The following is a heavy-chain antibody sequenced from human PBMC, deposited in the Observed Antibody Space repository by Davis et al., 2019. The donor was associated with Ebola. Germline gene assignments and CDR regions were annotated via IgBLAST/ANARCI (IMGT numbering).Heavy chain of an antibody. CDR2: ISSSSSTI. J-gene: IGHJ6*02. Sequence: PGGSLRLSCAASGFTFSSYSMNWVRQAPGKGLEWVSYISSSSSTIYYADSVKGRFTISRDNAKNSLYPQMNSLRDEDTAVYYCARDSELMWSVYYGMDVWGQGTTVTVSS. D-gene: IGHD2-21*01. CDR1: GFTFSSYS. CDR3: ARDSELMWSVYYGMDV. V-gene: IGHV3-48*02.